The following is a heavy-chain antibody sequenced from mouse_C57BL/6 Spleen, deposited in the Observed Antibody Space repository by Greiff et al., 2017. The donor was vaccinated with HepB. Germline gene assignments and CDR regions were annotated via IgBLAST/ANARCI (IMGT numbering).Heavy chain of an antibody. D-gene: IGHD2-1*01. V-gene: IGHV1-64*01. CDR3: ARFYGNCQYYFDY. CDR2: IHPNSGST. CDR1: GYTFTSYW. Sequence: QVQLQQPGAELVKPGASVKLSCKASGYTFTSYWMHWVKQRPGQGLEWIGMIHPNSGSTNYNEKFKSKATLTVDKSSSTAYMQLSSLTSEDSAVYYCARFYGNCQYYFDYWGQGTTLTVSS. J-gene: IGHJ2*01.